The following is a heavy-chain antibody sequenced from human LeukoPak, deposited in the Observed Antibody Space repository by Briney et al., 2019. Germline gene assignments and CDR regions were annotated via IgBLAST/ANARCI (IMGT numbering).Heavy chain of an antibody. V-gene: IGHV3-53*01. CDR3: ARERRYWSGDRCYSGVDY. J-gene: IGHJ4*02. D-gene: IGHD2-15*01. CDR1: GLTLTSNY. CDR2: IYSGGSQ. Sequence: PGGSLRLSCAPSGLTLTSNYMTRVRQASGKGLEWVSVIYSGGSQYYADSVKGRFSISRDNSKNTVYLQMNGLRAEDTAVYYCARERRYWSGDRCYSGVDYWGQGTLVTVSS.